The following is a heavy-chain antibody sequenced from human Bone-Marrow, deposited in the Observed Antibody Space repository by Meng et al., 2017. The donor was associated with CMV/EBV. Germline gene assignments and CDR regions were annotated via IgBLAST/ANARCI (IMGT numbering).Heavy chain of an antibody. D-gene: IGHD2-15*01. J-gene: IGHJ4*02. CDR2: INGDGSST. V-gene: IGHV3-74*01. CDR1: GFTFSSYW. Sequence: GESLKISCAASGFTFSSYWMHWVRQAPGKGLVWVSRINGDGSSTAYADSVEGRFTISRDNGKNTLYLQMNSLRAEDTAVYYCARDVVEGSVWLGYWGQGTLVTVSS. CDR3: ARDVVEGSVWLGY.